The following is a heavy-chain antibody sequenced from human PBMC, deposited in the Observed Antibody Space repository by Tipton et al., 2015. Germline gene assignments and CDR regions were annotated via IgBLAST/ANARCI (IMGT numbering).Heavy chain of an antibody. V-gene: IGHV1-2*02. CDR1: GYTFTDYF. J-gene: IGHJ4*02. D-gene: IGHD5-12*01. Sequence: QLVQSGAEVKKPGASVKVSCKASGYTFTDYFMHWVRQAPGQGLEWMGWINTINGDTNYAQKFQDRVTMTRDTSITTAYMELGSLRSDDTAVYYCTRGGYDYSPMDYWGQGALVIVSS. CDR2: INTINGDT. CDR3: TRGGYDYSPMDY.